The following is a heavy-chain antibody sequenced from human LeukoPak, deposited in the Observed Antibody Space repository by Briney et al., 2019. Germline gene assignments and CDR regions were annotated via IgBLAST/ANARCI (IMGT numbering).Heavy chain of an antibody. Sequence: SESLSPTCTVSGGSMTSDDYYWSWIRQPPGKGLEWIGYIYHNGGTYYNPSLKSRVTFSVDTSKKQFSLKLSSVTAADTAVYYCARGHDHGAYYFDSWGQGTLVTVSS. CDR1: GGSMTSDDYY. CDR2: IYHNGGT. D-gene: IGHD4-17*01. J-gene: IGHJ4*02. V-gene: IGHV4-30-4*01. CDR3: ARGHDHGAYYFDS.